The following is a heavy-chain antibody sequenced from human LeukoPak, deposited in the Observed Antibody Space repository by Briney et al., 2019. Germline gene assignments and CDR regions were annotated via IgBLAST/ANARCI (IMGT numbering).Heavy chain of an antibody. CDR3: ARGNRPRGLGYYYGMDV. D-gene: IGHD1-14*01. J-gene: IGHJ6*02. CDR1: GYTFTSYD. Sequence: GASVKVSCKASGYTFTSYDINWVRQATGQGLEWMGWMNPNSGNTGYAQKFQGRVNMTRNTSISTAYMELSSLRSEDTAVYYCARGNRPRGLGYYYGMDVWGQGTTVTVSS. V-gene: IGHV1-8*01. CDR2: MNPNSGNT.